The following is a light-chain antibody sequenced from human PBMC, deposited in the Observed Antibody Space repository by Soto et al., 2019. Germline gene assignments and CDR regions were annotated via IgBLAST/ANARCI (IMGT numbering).Light chain of an antibody. CDR1: QDITNH. J-gene: IGKJ2*01. CDR2: DAS. V-gene: IGKV1-33*01. Sequence: DIPMTQSPSSLSASVGDIVTITCQARQDITNHLTWYQQKPGKAPNLLIYDASNVETGVQPRFSGSGSGTDLTFTISSLQPEDFATYYCQHYHNYLYTFGQRTNLEI. CDR3: QHYHNYLYT.